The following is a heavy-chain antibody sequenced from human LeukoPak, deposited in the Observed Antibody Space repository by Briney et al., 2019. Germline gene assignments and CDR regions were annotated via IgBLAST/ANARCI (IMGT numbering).Heavy chain of an antibody. CDR1: GFTFNDYT. V-gene: IGHV3-43*01. J-gene: IGHJ4*02. CDR3: AKASSGYTYGHLTGIDF. CDR2: ITWDATST. D-gene: IGHD5-18*01. Sequence: GGSLRLSCAASGFTFNDYTMHWVRQAPGKGLEWISFITWDATSTYYADSVKGRFTISRDNSDDSLYLQMKSLRSEDTAFYYCAKASSGYTYGHLTGIDFLGQGTLVTVSS.